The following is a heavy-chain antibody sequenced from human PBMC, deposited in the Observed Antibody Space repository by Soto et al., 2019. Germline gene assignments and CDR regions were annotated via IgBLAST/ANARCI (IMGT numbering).Heavy chain of an antibody. V-gene: IGHV1-8*01. CDR2: MNSNSGNT. CDR3: ARRLTCDY. J-gene: IGHJ4*02. CDR1: GYTFTSYD. Sequence: QVQLVQSGAEVKKPGASVKVSCKASGYTFTSYDINWVRQATGQGLEWMGWMNSNSGNTDYAQKFKGRVIMTRNTSISTAYLELSSLRSEDTAVYYCARRLTCDYWGQGTLVTVSS.